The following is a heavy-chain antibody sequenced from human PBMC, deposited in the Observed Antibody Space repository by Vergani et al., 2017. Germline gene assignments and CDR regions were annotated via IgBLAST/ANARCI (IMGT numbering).Heavy chain of an antibody. CDR2: ISYDGSNK. CDR3: ARDSGYSYGQGSDY. Sequence: QVQLVESGGGVVQPGRSLRLSCAASGFTFSSYAMHWVRQAPGKGLEWVAVISYDGSNKYYADSVKGRFTISRDNSKNTLYLQMNSLRAEDTAVYYCARDSGYSYGQGSDYWGQGTLVTVSS. CDR1: GFTFSSYA. J-gene: IGHJ4*02. V-gene: IGHV3-30-3*01. D-gene: IGHD5-18*01.